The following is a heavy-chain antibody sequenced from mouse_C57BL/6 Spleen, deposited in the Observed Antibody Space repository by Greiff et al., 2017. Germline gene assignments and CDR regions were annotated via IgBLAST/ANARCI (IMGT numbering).Heavy chain of an antibody. D-gene: IGHD2-4*01. CDR3: ARSGYDYDYGFAY. J-gene: IGHJ3*01. V-gene: IGHV1-4*01. CDR2: INPSSGYT. Sequence: VQLVESGAELARPGASVKMSCKASGYTFTSYTMHWVKQRPGQGLEWIGYINPSSGYTKYNQKFKDKATLTADESSSTAYMQLSSLTSEDSAVYYCARSGYDYDYGFAYWGQGTLVTVSA. CDR1: GYTFTSYT.